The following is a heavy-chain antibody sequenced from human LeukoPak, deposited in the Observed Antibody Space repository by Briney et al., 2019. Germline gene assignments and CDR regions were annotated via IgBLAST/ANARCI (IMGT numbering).Heavy chain of an antibody. J-gene: IGHJ3*02. D-gene: IGHD2-2*01. CDR3: ARRIVVVPAAIRNGDAFDI. Sequence: SETLSLTCAVSGYSISSGYYWGWIRQPPGRGLEWIGSIYYSRSTYYNPSLRSRVTISMDTSKNQFSLRLNSVTAADTALYYCARRIVVVPAAIRNGDAFDIWGQGTMVTVSS. V-gene: IGHV4-38-2*01. CDR1: GYSISSGYY. CDR2: IYYSRST.